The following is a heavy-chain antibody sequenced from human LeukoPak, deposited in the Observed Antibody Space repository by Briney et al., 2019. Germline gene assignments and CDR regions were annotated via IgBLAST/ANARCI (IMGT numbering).Heavy chain of an antibody. V-gene: IGHV3-30*18. Sequence: TGGSLRLSCAASGFTFSSYGMHWVRQAPGKGLEWVAVISYDGSNKYYADSVKGRFTISRDNSKNTLYLQMNSLRAEDTAVYYCGKREGSGGPWYGGQETLVTVSS. CDR3: GKREGSGGPWY. J-gene: IGHJ4*02. CDR2: ISYDGSNK. D-gene: IGHD3-10*01. CDR1: GFTFSSYG.